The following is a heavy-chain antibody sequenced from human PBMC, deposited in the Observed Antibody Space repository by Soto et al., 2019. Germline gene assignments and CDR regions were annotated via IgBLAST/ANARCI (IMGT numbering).Heavy chain of an antibody. CDR1: GFALSSYW. CDR2: INPDGSRI. CDR3: ARVPVGAYGKFDP. V-gene: IGHV3-74*01. J-gene: IGHJ5*02. Sequence: EVQLVESGGGLVQAGGSLRLSCAASGFALSSYWMHWVRRVPGKGLVWVSRINPDGSRIDYADSVRVRFTNSRDNAKSTLFLQMNNLRAEDTALYHCARVPVGAYGKFDPWGQGTLVTVSS. D-gene: IGHD2-8*02.